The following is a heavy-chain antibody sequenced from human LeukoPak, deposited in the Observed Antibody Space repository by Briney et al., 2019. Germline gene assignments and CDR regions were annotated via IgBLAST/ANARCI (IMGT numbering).Heavy chain of an antibody. V-gene: IGHV3-7*01. CDR2: INQDGSTQ. J-gene: IGHJ4*02. Sequence: GGSLRLSCAASGFPFSGYWMDWVRQAPGKGMEWVANINQDGSTQYYAATVKGRFTISRDNAKSSLYLQMNILRAEDTAVYYCSRSLDYLGQGALVTVSS. CDR3: SRSLDY. CDR1: GFPFSGYW.